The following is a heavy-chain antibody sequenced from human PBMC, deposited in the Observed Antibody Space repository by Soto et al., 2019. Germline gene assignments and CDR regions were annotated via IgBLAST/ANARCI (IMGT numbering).Heavy chain of an antibody. J-gene: IGHJ4*02. D-gene: IGHD6-13*01. CDR3: AKGPKRGTMRAAGYYFDY. V-gene: IGHV3-9*01. CDR2: IRWNSGSI. Sequence: EVQLVESGGGLVQPGRSLRLSCAASGFTFDDYAMHWVRQAPGKGLEWVSGIRWNSGSIGYADSVKGRFTISRDNAKNSLYLQMNRLRAEDTALYYWAKGPKRGTMRAAGYYFDYWGQGTLVTVSS. CDR1: GFTFDDYA.